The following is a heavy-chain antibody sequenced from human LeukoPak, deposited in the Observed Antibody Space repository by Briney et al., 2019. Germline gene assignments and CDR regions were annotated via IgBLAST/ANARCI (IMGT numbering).Heavy chain of an antibody. CDR3: AKDLTAGWELNSIAFDI. D-gene: IGHD1-26*01. V-gene: IGHV3-23*01. CDR1: GFAVSSNY. J-gene: IGHJ3*02. Sequence: PGGSLRLSCAASGFAVSSNYMSWVRQAPGKGLEWVSAISGSGGSTYYADSVKGRFTISRDNSKNTLYLQMNSLRAKDTAVYYCAKDLTAGWELNSIAFDIWGQGTMVTVSS. CDR2: ISGSGGST.